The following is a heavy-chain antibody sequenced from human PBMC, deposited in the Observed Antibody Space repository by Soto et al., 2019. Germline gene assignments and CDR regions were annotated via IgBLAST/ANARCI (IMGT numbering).Heavy chain of an antibody. Sequence: QVQLQESGPGLVKPSQTLSLTCTVSGGSISSGDYYWSWIRQPPGKGLEWIGYIYYSGSTYYNPSIKSRVTISVDTSKNQFSLKLSSVTAADTAVYYCARESLFRGLRGVLDYWGQGTLVTVSS. CDR3: ARESLFRGLRGVLDY. CDR2: IYYSGST. CDR1: GGSISSGDYY. V-gene: IGHV4-30-4*01. J-gene: IGHJ4*02. D-gene: IGHD2-8*01.